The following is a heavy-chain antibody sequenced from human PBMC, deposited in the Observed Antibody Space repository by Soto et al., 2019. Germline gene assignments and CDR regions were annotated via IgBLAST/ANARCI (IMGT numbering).Heavy chain of an antibody. D-gene: IGHD5-12*01. Sequence: PGGSLRLSCVASGFNFGNFGMHWVRQAPGKGLEWLTVISNDENIKQDSVRGRFAIARDNSKNTLYLHLTSLRAEDTAIYYCARRLRGVLDYWGQGTLVTVPS. CDR2: ISNDENIK. CDR3: ARRLRGVLDY. V-gene: IGHV3-33*01. CDR1: GFNFGNFG. J-gene: IGHJ4*02.